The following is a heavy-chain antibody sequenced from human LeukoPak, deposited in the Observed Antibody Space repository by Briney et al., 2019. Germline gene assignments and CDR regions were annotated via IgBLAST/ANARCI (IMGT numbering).Heavy chain of an antibody. CDR1: GFTFSSYG. CDR3: AKDGGVGSWYWYSDL. D-gene: IGHD6-13*01. J-gene: IGHJ2*01. V-gene: IGHV3-30*18. Sequence: GGSLRLSCAASGFTFSSYGMHWVRQAPGKGLEWVAVISYDGSNKYYADSVKGRFTISRDNSKNTLYLQMNSLRAEDTAVYYCAKDGGVGSWYWYSDLWGRGTLVTVSS. CDR2: ISYDGSNK.